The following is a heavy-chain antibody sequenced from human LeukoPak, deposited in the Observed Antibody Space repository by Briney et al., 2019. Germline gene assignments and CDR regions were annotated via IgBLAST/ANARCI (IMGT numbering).Heavy chain of an antibody. J-gene: IGHJ4*02. CDR1: GXTFSSYA. CDR3: ARDQEDSGSYYDPRFDY. D-gene: IGHD1-26*01. Sequence: PGGSLRLSWAASGXTFSSYAVHWVRQARGKGLEYVSAISSNGGSTYYANSVKGRFTISRDNSKNTLYLQMGSLRAEDMAVYYCARDQEDSGSYYDPRFDYWGQGTLVTVSS. CDR2: ISSNGGST. V-gene: IGHV3-64*01.